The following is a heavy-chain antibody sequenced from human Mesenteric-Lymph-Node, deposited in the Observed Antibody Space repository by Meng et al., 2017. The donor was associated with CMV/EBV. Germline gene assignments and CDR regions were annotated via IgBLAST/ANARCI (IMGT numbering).Heavy chain of an antibody. J-gene: IGHJ6*02. CDR1: GGSFSGYY. Sequence: SETLSPTCAVYGGSFSGYYWSWIRQPPGKGLEWIGEINHSGSTNYNPPLKSRVTIAVDTSKNQFSLKLTSVTAADTAVYYCASNSNVAYYDMDVWGHGTTVTVSS. CDR2: INHSGST. CDR3: ASNSNVAYYDMDV. V-gene: IGHV4-34*01. D-gene: IGHD4-23*01.